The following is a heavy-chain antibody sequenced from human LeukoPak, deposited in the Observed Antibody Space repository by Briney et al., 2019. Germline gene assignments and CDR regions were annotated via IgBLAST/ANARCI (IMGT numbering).Heavy chain of an antibody. CDR1: GFTFSSNA. V-gene: IGHV4-34*01. J-gene: IGHJ4*02. Sequence: GSLRLSCAASGFTFSSNAMGWVRQPPGKGLEWIGEINHSGSTNYNPSLKSRVTISVDTSKNQFSLKLSSVTAADTAVYYCARSTMTTVNYWGQGTLVTVSS. D-gene: IGHD4-17*01. CDR2: INHSGST. CDR3: ARSTMTTVNY.